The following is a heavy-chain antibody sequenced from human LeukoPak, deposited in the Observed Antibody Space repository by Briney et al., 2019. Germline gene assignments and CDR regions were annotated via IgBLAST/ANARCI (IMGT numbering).Heavy chain of an antibody. V-gene: IGHV3-23*01. J-gene: IGHJ4*02. D-gene: IGHD1-1*01. CDR2: FGTGGDT. CDR3: ARHVMTTPRTLDS. Sequence: PGGSLRLSCAASGFIFNNYAVTWVRQAPGKGLEWVSTFGTGGDTYYAGSVEGRFTISRDNSKSTVYLQMNSLRADDTATYYCARHVMTTPRTLDSWGQGTLVTVSS. CDR1: GFIFNNYA.